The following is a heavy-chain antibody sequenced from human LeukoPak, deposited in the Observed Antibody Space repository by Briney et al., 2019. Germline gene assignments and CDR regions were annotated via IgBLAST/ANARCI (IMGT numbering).Heavy chain of an antibody. D-gene: IGHD5-12*01. CDR1: GFTVSSNY. Sequence: GGSLRLSCAASGFTVSSNYMSWVRQAPGKGLEWVSVIYSGGSTYYADSVKGRFAISRDNAKNTLYLQLNSLRVEDTAVYYCARIQRGSLVAIDYWGQGTLVTVSS. J-gene: IGHJ4*02. V-gene: IGHV3-66*01. CDR2: IYSGGST. CDR3: ARIQRGSLVAIDY.